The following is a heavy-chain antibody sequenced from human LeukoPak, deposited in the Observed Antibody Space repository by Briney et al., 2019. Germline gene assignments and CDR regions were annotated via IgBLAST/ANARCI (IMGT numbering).Heavy chain of an antibody. D-gene: IGHD6-19*01. J-gene: IGHJ4*02. V-gene: IGHV3-23*01. CDR1: GFTFSSHA. CDR3: AMNAGQWLGPSDH. CDR2: ISATGSST. Sequence: GGSLRLSCAASGFTFSSHALNWVRQAPGKGLEWASTISATGSSTYYADSVKGRFTISRDNSKNTLYLQTNNLRAEDTAVYYCAMNAGQWLGPSDHWGQGTLVTVSS.